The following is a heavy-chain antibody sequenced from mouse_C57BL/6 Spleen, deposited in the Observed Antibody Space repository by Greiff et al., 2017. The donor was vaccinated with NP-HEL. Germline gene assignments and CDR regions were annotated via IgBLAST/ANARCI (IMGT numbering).Heavy chain of an antibody. CDR2: IYPGDGDT. J-gene: IGHJ3*01. Sequence: QVQLKESGAELVKPGASVKLSCKASGYAFSSYWMNWVQQRPGKGLEWIGQIYPGDGDTNYNGKFKGKATLTADKSSSTAYMQLSSLTSEDSAVYCGARGWDYDGRAWFAYWGQGTLVTVSA. CDR1: GYAFSSYW. D-gene: IGHD2-4*01. V-gene: IGHV1-80*01. CDR3: ARGWDYDGRAWFAY.